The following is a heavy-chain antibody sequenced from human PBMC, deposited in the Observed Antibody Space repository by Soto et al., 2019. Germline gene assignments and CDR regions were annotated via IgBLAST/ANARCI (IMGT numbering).Heavy chain of an antibody. CDR1: GFTFDDYT. D-gene: IGHD6-19*01. V-gene: IGHV3-43*01. CDR2: ISWDGGST. J-gene: IGHJ6*02. Sequence: EVQLVESGGVVVQPGGSLRLSCAASGFTFDDYTMHWVRQAPGKGLEWVSLISWDGGSTYYADSVKGRFTISRDNSKNSLYLQMNSLRTEDTALYYCAKDSSGWFPGYYYGMDVWGQGTTVTVFS. CDR3: AKDSSGWFPGYYYGMDV.